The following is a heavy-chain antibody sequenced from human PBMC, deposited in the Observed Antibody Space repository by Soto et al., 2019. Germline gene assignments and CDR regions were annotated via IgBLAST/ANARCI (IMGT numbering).Heavy chain of an antibody. D-gene: IGHD3-22*01. CDR3: AKYSSYWDEDY. CDR2: ISGSGEST. CDR1: GFTFSSYA. Sequence: EVQLLESGGGLVQPGWSLRLSCAASGFTFSSYAMTWVRQAPGEGLQWVSSISGSGESTFHADSVKVRFTISRDNSKNTLTLQMNSLRAEDTAIYYCAKYSSYWDEDYWGQGTLVTVSS. V-gene: IGHV3-23*01. J-gene: IGHJ4*02.